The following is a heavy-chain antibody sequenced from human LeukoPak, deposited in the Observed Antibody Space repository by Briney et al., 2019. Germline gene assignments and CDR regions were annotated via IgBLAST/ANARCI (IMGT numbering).Heavy chain of an antibody. CDR3: ARPGYSSSLDY. Sequence: GESLKISCKASGYSFTTNWIGWVRQMPGKGLEWMGIIFPSDSDTRYSPSFQGQVTISADKSISTAYLQWGSLKASDTAMYYCARPGYSSSLDYWGQGTLVTVSS. D-gene: IGHD6-13*01. CDR1: GYSFTTNW. J-gene: IGHJ4*02. V-gene: IGHV5-51*01. CDR2: IFPSDSDT.